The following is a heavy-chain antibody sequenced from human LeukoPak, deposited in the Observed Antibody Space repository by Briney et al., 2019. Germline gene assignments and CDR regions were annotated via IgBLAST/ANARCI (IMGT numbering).Heavy chain of an antibody. J-gene: IGHJ3*02. D-gene: IGHD3-10*01. V-gene: IGHV1-2*02. CDR3: AREPYGSGSYPNAFDT. Sequence: ASVKVSCKASGYTFTGYYMHWVRQAPGQGLEWMGWINPNSGGTNYAQKFQGRVTMTRDTSISTAYMELSRLRSDDTAVYYCAREPYGSGSYPNAFDTWGQGTMVTVSS. CDR1: GYTFTGYY. CDR2: INPNSGGT.